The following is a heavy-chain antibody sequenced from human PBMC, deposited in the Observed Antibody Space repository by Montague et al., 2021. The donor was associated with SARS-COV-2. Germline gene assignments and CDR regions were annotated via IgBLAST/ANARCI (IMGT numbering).Heavy chain of an antibody. CDR2: IQTRGTS. D-gene: IGHD5-24*01. CDR1: GDSMTSGSHF. J-gene: IGHJ4*02. Sequence: TLSLTCTVSGDSMTSGSHFWTWSRQPAGKGLEWIGHIQTRGTSNYSPSLRSRVTLSIDTSRNQFFLQLRSVTAADTAVYYCARIGDGYNAPPGYWGQGALVTVSS. CDR3: ARIGDGYNAPPGY. V-gene: IGHV4-61*09.